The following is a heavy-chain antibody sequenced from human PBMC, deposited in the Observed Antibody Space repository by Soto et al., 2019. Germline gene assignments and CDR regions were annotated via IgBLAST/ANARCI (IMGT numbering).Heavy chain of an antibody. V-gene: IGHV1-8*01. J-gene: IGHJ3*02. CDR1: GYTFTSYD. CDR2: MNPNSGNT. Sequence: ASVKVSCKASGYTFTSYDINWVRQATGQGLEWMGWMNPNSGNTGYAQKFQGRVTMTRNTSISTAYMELSSLRSEDTAVYYCARVAGVDCTNGVCYENDAFDIWGQ. CDR3: ARVAGVDCTNGVCYENDAFDI. D-gene: IGHD2-8*01.